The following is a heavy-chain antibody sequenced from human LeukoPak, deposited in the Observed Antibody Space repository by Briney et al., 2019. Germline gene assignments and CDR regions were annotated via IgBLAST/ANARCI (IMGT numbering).Heavy chain of an antibody. Sequence: SETLSLTCGVSDGSISSYYWSWIRQPAGKGLEWIGRIYSSESTNYNPSLKSRVTMSVDTSKNQFSLNLSSVTAADTAVYYCARDTGGSGSYAYYGLDVWGQGTTVTVSS. CDR1: DGSISSYY. CDR2: IYSSEST. V-gene: IGHV4-4*07. CDR3: ARDTGGSGSYAYYGLDV. D-gene: IGHD3-10*01. J-gene: IGHJ6*02.